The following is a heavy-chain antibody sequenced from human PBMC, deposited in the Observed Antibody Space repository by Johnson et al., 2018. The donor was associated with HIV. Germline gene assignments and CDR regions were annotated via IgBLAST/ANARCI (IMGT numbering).Heavy chain of an antibody. Sequence: QVQLVESGGGVERPGESLRLSCVGSGFMFDDYAMSWVRQVPGKGLEWVAVISYDGSNKYYADSVKGRFTISRDNSKNTLYLQMNSLRAEDTAVYYCARDGGIAATDAFDIWGQGTMVTVSS. CDR2: ISYDGSNK. J-gene: IGHJ3*02. CDR3: ARDGGIAATDAFDI. V-gene: IGHV3-30*04. D-gene: IGHD6-13*01. CDR1: GFMFDDYA.